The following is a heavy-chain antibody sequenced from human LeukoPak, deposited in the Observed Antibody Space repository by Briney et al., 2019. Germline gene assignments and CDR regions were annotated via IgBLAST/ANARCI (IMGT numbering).Heavy chain of an antibody. CDR1: GFTFSSYW. CDR2: IKRDGSDK. V-gene: IGHV3-7*01. J-gene: IGHJ4*02. Sequence: PGGSLRLSCAASGFTFSSYWMSWARQAPGKGLEWVANIKRDGSDKCYVDSVKGRFTISRDNAKNSLYLQMNSLRAEDTAVYYCARDYFASGNSVSDYWGQGTLVTVSS. CDR3: ARDYFASGNSVSDY. D-gene: IGHD3-10*01.